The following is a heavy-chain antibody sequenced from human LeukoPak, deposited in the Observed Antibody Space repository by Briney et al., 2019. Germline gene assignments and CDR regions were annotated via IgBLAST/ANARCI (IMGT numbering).Heavy chain of an antibody. V-gene: IGHV3-30-3*01. CDR1: GLTFRSYA. CDR2: ISYDGSNK. D-gene: IGHD2-15*01. CDR3: ARGLGYLQNYGMDV. J-gene: IGHJ6*02. Sequence: GGPLRLSCAASGLTFRSYAMHWVRQAPGKGLEWVAVISYDGSNKYYADSVKGRFTISRDNSKNTLYLQMNSLRAEDTAVYYCARGLGYLQNYGMDVWGPGTTVTVSS.